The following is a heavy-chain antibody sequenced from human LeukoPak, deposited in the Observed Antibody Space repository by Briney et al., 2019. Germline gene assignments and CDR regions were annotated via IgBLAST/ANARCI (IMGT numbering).Heavy chain of an antibody. CDR2: INPSGGST. D-gene: IGHD4-17*01. J-gene: IGHJ4*02. Sequence: ASVKVSCKASGYTFTSYYMHWVRQAPGQGLEWMGIINPSGGSTNYAQKFQGRVTITADKSTSTAYMELSSLRSEDTAVYYCARGTDYGDYVWGQGTLVTVSS. V-gene: IGHV1-46*01. CDR3: ARGTDYGDYV. CDR1: GYTFTSYY.